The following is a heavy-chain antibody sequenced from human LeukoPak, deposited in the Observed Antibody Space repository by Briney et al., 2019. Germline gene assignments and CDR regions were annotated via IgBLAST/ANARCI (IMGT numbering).Heavy chain of an antibody. CDR2: IYYSGST. Sequence: KPSETLSLTCTVSGVSISGYYWSWIRQPPGKRLEWIGYIYYSGSTKYNPSLKSRVTISVDASKNQFSLRLSSLTAADTAVYYCARGALDTKTRFDYWGQGTLVTVSS. CDR1: GVSISGYY. J-gene: IGHJ4*02. CDR3: ARGALDTKTRFDY. D-gene: IGHD5-18*01. V-gene: IGHV4-59*01.